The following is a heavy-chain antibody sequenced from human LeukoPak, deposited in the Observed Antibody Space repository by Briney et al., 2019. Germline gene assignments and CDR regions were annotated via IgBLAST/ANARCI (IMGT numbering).Heavy chain of an antibody. CDR2: IYYSGTP. D-gene: IGHD3-22*01. J-gene: IGHJ4*02. CDR1: GGSINTRSYY. Sequence: SETLSLTCTVSGGSINTRSYYWAWIRQPPGKGLEWIGSIYYSGTPYNNPSVSSRVTVSVDTSRNQFSLSLSSVTAADTAVYYCARLLYDSRGHQYLDSWGQGILVTVSS. CDR3: ARLLYDSRGHQYLDS. V-gene: IGHV4-39*01.